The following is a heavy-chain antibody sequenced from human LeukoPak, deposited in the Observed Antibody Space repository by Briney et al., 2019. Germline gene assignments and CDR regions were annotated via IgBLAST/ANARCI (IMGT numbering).Heavy chain of an antibody. CDR2: IYYRGST. V-gene: IGHV4-59*01. Sequence: SETLSLTCSVSGVSISSSYWSWIRQSPGKGLEWIGWIYYRGSTNYNPSLKSRVTISVGTSKHQFSLNLSSVTAADTAVYYCARGAYSGSYYYFDFWGQGALVTVSS. CDR3: ARGAYSGSYYYFDF. CDR1: GVSISSSY. D-gene: IGHD1-26*01. J-gene: IGHJ4*02.